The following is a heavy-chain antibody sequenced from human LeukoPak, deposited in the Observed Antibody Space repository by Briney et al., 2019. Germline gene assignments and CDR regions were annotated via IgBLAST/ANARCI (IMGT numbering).Heavy chain of an antibody. D-gene: IGHD2-15*01. CDR3: TKGDCSGDNCYGTDY. V-gene: IGHV3-30*02. CDR2: LRSDGNSK. J-gene: IGHJ4*02. CDR1: GFIFSSYG. Sequence: GESLRLSCAASGFIFSSYGMHWVRQAPGKGLEWVAFLRSDGNSKYYVDSVKGRFTISRDNSKNTLYLQMNSLRPEDTAIYYCTKGDCSGDNCYGTDYWGQGTLVTVSS.